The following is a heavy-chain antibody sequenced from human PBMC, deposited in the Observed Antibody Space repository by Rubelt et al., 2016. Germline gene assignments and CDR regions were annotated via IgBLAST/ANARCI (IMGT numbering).Heavy chain of an antibody. V-gene: IGHV4-39*07. CDR1: GGSVSSGSYY. CDR2: IYYSGST. J-gene: IGHJ5*02. Sequence: QVQLQESGPGLVKPSETLSLTCTVSGGSVSSGSYYWGWIRQPPGKGLEWIGSIYYSGSTYYNPSLTSRVTISVDTSKNQFSLKLSSVTAADTAVYYCARLVYGSGSSWFDPWGQGTLVTVSS. CDR3: ARLVYGSGSSWFDP. D-gene: IGHD3-10*01.